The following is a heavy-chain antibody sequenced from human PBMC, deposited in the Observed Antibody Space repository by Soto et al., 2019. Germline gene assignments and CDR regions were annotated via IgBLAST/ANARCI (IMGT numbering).Heavy chain of an antibody. CDR2: INPNSGNI. CDR1: GDTLTTYD. D-gene: IGHD3-10*01. CDR3: ARGRASGSYYLLDY. Sequence: ASVKVSCKASGDTLTTYDINWVRQATGHGLEWMGWINPNSGNIGYAQRFQGRVTMTRDTAIRTAYMEVSSLGSDDTAVDYCARGRASGSYYLLDYWGQGTLVTVSS. J-gene: IGHJ4*02. V-gene: IGHV1-8*01.